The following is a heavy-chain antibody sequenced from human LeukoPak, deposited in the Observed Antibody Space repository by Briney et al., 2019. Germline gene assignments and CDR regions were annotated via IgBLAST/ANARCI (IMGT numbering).Heavy chain of an antibody. CDR1: GVTFSRLV. D-gene: IGHD3-10*01. CDR3: TRDGGDYGASGSYPDY. CDR2: IIPYFGTS. J-gene: IGHJ4*02. V-gene: IGHV1-69*13. Sequence: GASVKVSCKASGVTFSRLVVSWVRQAPGQGPEWMGQIIPYFGTSNYAQNFQGRVTLTADEATNTAYMELNRLRSDDTAVYYCTRDGGDYGASGSYPDYWGQGTLVTVSS.